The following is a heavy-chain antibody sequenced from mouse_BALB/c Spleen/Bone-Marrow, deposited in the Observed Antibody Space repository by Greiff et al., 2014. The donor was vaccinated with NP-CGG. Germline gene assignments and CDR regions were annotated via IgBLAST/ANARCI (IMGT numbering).Heavy chain of an antibody. V-gene: IGHV1S22*01. CDR2: IYPGSGST. CDR3: TREDYGNYVFPY. CDR1: GYTFTSHW. Sequence: LQQSGSELVRPGASVRLSCKASGYTFTSHWMHWVKQRPGQGLEWIGNIYPGSGSTNYDEKFKSKATLTVDTSFSTAYMQLSSLTSEDSAVYYCTREDYGNYVFPYWGQGTLVTVSA. D-gene: IGHD2-1*01. J-gene: IGHJ3*01.